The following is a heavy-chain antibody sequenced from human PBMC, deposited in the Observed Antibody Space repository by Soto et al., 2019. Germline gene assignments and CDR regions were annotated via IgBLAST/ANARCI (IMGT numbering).Heavy chain of an antibody. CDR2: VKQDGSEK. Sequence: PGGSLRLSCAVSGFSFNNYWMSWVRQAPGRGLEWVASVKQDGSEKYFVDSVKGRFTISRDNVKNSLYLQMNSLRAEDTAVYYCARRVQILGPHYYFDFWGQGTLVTVSS. CDR3: ARRVQILGPHYYFDF. J-gene: IGHJ4*02. V-gene: IGHV3-7*01. D-gene: IGHD5-18*01. CDR1: GFSFNNYW.